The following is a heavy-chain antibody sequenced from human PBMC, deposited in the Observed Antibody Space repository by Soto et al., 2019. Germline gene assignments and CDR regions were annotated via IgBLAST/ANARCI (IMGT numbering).Heavy chain of an antibody. V-gene: IGHV1-2*02. CDR2: INPNSDDR. CDR1: GYTLTAYY. D-gene: IGHD2-2*01. J-gene: IGHJ4*02. CDR3: ARIYCSSTSCYLNKKYYFDY. Sequence: ASVKVSCKASGYTLTAYYMHWVRQAPGQGLEWMGWINPNSDDRKYAQKFQGRVTMTTDTSISTGYMELSRLRSDDTAVYYCARIYCSSTSCYLNKKYYFDYWGQGTLVTVSS.